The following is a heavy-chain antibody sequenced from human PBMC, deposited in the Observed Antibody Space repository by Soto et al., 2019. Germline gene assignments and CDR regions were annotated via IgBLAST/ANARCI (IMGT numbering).Heavy chain of an antibody. CDR2: INAGNGNT. Sequence: ASVKVSCKASGYTFTSYAMHWVRQAPGQRLEWMGWINAGNGNTKYSQKFQGRVTITRDTSASTAYMKLSSLRSEDTAVYYCARSPGYCSGGSCLIRETFFDYWGQGTLVTVSS. V-gene: IGHV1-3*01. CDR1: GYTFTSYA. D-gene: IGHD2-15*01. J-gene: IGHJ4*02. CDR3: ARSPGYCSGGSCLIRETFFDY.